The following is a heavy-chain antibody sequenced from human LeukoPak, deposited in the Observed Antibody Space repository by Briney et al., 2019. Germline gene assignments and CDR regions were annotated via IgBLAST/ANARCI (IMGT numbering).Heavy chain of an antibody. CDR3: ARDGAAGLLFDF. Sequence: GGSLRLSCAASGFTFSSYNMNWVRQAPGQGLEWVSYISSSSSTIFYADSVKGRFSISRDNAKNSLYLQMNSLRVEDTAVYYCARDGAAGLLFDFWGQGTLVTVSS. CDR1: GFTFSSYN. J-gene: IGHJ4*02. V-gene: IGHV3-48*01. CDR2: ISSSSSTI. D-gene: IGHD6-13*01.